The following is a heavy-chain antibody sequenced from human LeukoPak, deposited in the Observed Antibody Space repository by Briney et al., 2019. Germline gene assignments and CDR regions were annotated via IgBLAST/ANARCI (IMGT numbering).Heavy chain of an antibody. CDR1: GGSINTYY. J-gene: IGHJ4*02. V-gene: IGHV4-59*01. Sequence: SETLSLTCTVSGGSINTYYWSWIRQPPGKSLEWIGYIHNSGDTSYNPSPKSRVTISIDTSKKQFSLNLRAVTAADTAMYACVRGQPTRNTPFEYWGQGTLVTVSS. D-gene: IGHD1-14*01. CDR3: VRGQPTRNTPFEY. CDR2: IHNSGDT.